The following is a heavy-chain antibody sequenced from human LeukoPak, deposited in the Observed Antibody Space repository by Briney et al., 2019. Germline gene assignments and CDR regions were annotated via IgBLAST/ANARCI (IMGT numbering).Heavy chain of an antibody. J-gene: IGHJ3*02. D-gene: IGHD2-21*02. CDR1: GFTFSSYA. CDR3: AKDLFRFSLTVVVTATDSQGYAFDI. V-gene: IGHV3-23*01. CDR2: ISGSGGST. Sequence: GGSLRLSCAATGFTFSSYAMSWVRHAPGNGLEWVSGISGSGGSTYYADSVKGRFTISRDYSKNTLYLQLNSLRAEDTAVYYCAKDLFRFSLTVVVTATDSQGYAFDIWGQGTMVTVSS.